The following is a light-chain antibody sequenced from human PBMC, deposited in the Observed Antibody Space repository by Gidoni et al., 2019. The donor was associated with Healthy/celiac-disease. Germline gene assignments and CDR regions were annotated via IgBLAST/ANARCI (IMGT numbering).Light chain of an antibody. CDR1: QSVSSY. Sequence: EIVLTQSPATLSLSPGERATLSCSASQSVSSYLAWYQQKPGQAPRLLIYDASNRATGIPARFSGSGSGTDFTLTISSLEPEDFAVYYCQQRSNWPPNTFGGXTKVEIK. J-gene: IGKJ4*01. CDR2: DAS. CDR3: QQRSNWPPNT. V-gene: IGKV3-11*01.